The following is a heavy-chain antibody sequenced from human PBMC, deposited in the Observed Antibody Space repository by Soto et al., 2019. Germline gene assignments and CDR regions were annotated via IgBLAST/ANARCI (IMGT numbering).Heavy chain of an antibody. CDR1: GFTFSNYG. Sequence: QVPLVESGGGVVQPGRSLRLSCAASGFTFSNYGMHWVRQAPGKGLEWVALISYDGSNKYYTDSVKGRFTLSRDNSKNTRSLQMSNLRPEDTAVYYWARDIAAACTRGWFDPWGQGTLVAVSS. J-gene: IGHJ5*02. CDR3: ARDIAAACTRGWFDP. D-gene: IGHD6-13*01. CDR2: ISYDGSNK. V-gene: IGHV3-30-3*01.